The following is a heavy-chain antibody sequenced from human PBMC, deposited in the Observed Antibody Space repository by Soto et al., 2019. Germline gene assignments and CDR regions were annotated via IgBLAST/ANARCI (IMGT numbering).Heavy chain of an antibody. J-gene: IGHJ4*02. V-gene: IGHV3-15*07. Sequence: GGSLRLSWAASGCTFSNAWINWIRQAPGKGLEWVGRVKSKTHGGTTDYAEPVKGRFAISRDDSNNMVYLQMNSLTSEDTAVYYCARDVIGHDNYETIGYYFDHWGPGTLVTVSS. CDR2: VKSKTHGGTT. CDR1: GCTFSNAW. D-gene: IGHD3-16*01. CDR3: ARDVIGHDNYETIGYYFDH.